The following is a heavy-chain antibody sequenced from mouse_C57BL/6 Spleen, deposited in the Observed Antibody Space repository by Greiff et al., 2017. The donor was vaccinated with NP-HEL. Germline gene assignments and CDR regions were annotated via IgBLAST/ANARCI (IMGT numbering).Heavy chain of an antibody. Sequence: QVQLQQSGPGLVQPSQRLSITCTVSGFSLTSYGVHWVRQSPGKGLEWLGVIWSGGSTDYNAAFISRLSISKDNSKSQVFFKMNSLQADDTAIYYCARNLGEALYGNPVYYAMDYWGQGTSVTVSS. D-gene: IGHD2-1*01. J-gene: IGHJ4*01. CDR2: IWSGGST. V-gene: IGHV2-2*01. CDR1: GFSLTSYG. CDR3: ARNLGEALYGNPVYYAMDY.